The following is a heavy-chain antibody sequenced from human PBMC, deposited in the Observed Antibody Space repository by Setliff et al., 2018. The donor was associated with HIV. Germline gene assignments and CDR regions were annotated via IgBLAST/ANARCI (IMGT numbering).Heavy chain of an antibody. CDR3: AREYDSSGYGANFDY. J-gene: IGHJ4*02. D-gene: IGHD3-22*01. CDR1: GGSFSGYY. V-gene: IGHV4-34*01. CDR2: INHSGSA. Sequence: SETLSLTCAVYGGSFSGYYWSWIRQPPGKGLEWIGEINHSGSANYNPSLKSRVTISVDTSKNQFSLRLSSVTAADTAVYYCAREYDSSGYGANFDYWGQGTLVTVSS.